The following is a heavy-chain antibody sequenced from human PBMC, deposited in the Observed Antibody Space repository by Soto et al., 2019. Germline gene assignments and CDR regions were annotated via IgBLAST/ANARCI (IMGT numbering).Heavy chain of an antibody. D-gene: IGHD3-3*01. CDR3: ARVDDFWSGYTPTRFDP. CDR2: ISAYNGNT. CDR1: GYTFTSYG. V-gene: IGHV1-18*01. J-gene: IGHJ5*02. Sequence: QVQLVQSGAEVKKPGASVKVSCKASGYTFTSYGISWVRQAPGQGLEWMGWISAYNGNTNDAQKLQGRVTMTTDTSTSTAYMELRSLRSDDTAVYYCARVDDFWSGYTPTRFDPWGQGTLVTVSS.